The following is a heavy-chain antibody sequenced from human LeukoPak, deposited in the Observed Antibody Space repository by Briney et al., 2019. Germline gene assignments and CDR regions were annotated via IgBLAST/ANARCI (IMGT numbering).Heavy chain of an antibody. V-gene: IGHV1-3*01. Sequence: GGSLRLSCAASGFTFSSYAMHWVRQAPGQRLEWLGWITAGNGNTKYSEKFQGRVTITRDTSATTVYMDLSGLRSEDTAVYYCARGQYGSVFDSWGQGTLVTVSS. J-gene: IGHJ4*02. CDR2: ITAGNGNT. D-gene: IGHD3-10*01. CDR1: GFTFSSYA. CDR3: ARGQYGSVFDS.